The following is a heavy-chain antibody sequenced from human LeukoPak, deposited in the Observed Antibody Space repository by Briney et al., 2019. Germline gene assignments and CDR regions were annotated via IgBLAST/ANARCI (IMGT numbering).Heavy chain of an antibody. CDR3: AREPRDGYNSTFDAFDI. CDR1: GGSISSVDYY. J-gene: IGHJ3*02. V-gene: IGHV4-30-4*08. D-gene: IGHD5-24*01. CDR2: IYYSGST. Sequence: SQTLSLTCTVSGGSISSVDYYWSWIRQPPGKGLEWIGYIYYSGSTYYNPSLKSRVTISVDTSKNQFSLKLSSVTAADTAVYYCAREPRDGYNSTFDAFDIWGQGTMVTVSS.